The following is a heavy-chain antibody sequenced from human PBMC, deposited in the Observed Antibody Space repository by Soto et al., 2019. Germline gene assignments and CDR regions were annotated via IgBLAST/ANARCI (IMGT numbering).Heavy chain of an antibody. CDR2: IKSKTDGGTT. Sequence: PGGSLGLSCAASGFSLRISLMTGVRQAPGKGLEWVGRIKSKTDGGTTDYAAPVKGRFTISRDDSKSIAYLQMNSLKTEDTAVYYCTRAAAGTILPIGQGFDPWGQGTLVTVSS. V-gene: IGHV3-15*07. J-gene: IGHJ5*02. CDR1: GFSLRISL. D-gene: IGHD6-13*01. CDR3: TRAAAGTILPIGQGFDP.